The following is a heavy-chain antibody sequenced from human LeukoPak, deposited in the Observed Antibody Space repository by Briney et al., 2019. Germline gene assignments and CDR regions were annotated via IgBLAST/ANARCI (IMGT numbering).Heavy chain of an antibody. CDR1: GFTFSSYA. D-gene: IGHD5-24*01. CDR2: ISYDGSNK. CDR3: ARDLSDGEMATFDY. J-gene: IGHJ4*02. V-gene: IGHV3-30*04. Sequence: GGSLRLSCAASGFTFSSYARHWVRQAPGKGLEWVAVISYDGSNKYYADSVKSRFTISRDNSKNTLYLQMNSLRAEDTAVYYCARDLSDGEMATFDYWGQGTLVTVSS.